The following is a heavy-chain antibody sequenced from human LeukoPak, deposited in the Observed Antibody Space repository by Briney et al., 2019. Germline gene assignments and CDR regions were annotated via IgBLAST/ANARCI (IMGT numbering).Heavy chain of an antibody. CDR3: ARRYSSGWYSRYYFDY. D-gene: IGHD6-19*01. Sequence: PSETLSLTCTVSGGSISSSSYYWGWIRQPPGKGLEWLGSIYYTGSTYYNPSLKSRVTISVDTSKNQFSLKLRSVTAADTAVYYCARRYSSGWYSRYYFDYWGQGTLVTVSS. V-gene: IGHV4-39*01. J-gene: IGHJ4*02. CDR1: GGSISSSSYY. CDR2: IYYTGST.